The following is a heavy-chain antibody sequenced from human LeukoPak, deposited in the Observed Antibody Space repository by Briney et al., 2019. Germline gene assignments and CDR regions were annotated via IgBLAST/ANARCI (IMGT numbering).Heavy chain of an antibody. CDR1: GYTFSSYY. D-gene: IGHD2-8*01. CDR2: INPSDGST. V-gene: IGHV1-46*01. CDR3: ARQWVFDY. Sequence: TVKVSCKASGYTFSSYYIHWVRQAPGQGLEWMGIINPSDGSTSYAQKFQGRVTMTRDTSTSTVYMELSSLRSEDTAVYYCARQWVFDYWGQGALVTLSS. J-gene: IGHJ4*02.